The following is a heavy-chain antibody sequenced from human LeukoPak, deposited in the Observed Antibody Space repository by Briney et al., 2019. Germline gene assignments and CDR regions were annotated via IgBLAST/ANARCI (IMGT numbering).Heavy chain of an antibody. CDR2: ISSSSSYI. V-gene: IGHV3-21*01. D-gene: IGHD2/OR15-2a*01. Sequence: GGSLRLSCAASGFTFSSYSMNWVRQAPGKGLEWVSSISSSSSYIYYADSVKGRFTISRDNAKNSLYLQMNSLRAEDTAVYYCARRRIDYYYGMDVWGQGTTVIVSS. J-gene: IGHJ6*02. CDR3: ARRRIDYYYGMDV. CDR1: GFTFSSYS.